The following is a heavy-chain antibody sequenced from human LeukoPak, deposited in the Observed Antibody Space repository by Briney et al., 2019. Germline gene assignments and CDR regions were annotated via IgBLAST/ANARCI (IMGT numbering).Heavy chain of an antibody. CDR1: GGSISSGGYY. V-gene: IGHV4-31*03. CDR3: ARVVYDSSTYPKSYFDF. Sequence: SETLSLTCTVSGGSISSGGYYWSWIRQHPGKGLEWIGYIYYSGSTYYNPSLKSRVTISVDTSKNQFSLKLSSVTAADTAVYYCARVVYDSSTYPKSYFDFWGQGTLVTVSS. J-gene: IGHJ4*02. CDR2: IYYSGST. D-gene: IGHD3-22*01.